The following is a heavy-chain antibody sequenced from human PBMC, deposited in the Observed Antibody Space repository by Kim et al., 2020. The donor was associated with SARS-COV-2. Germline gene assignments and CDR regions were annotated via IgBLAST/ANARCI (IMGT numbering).Heavy chain of an antibody. CDR1: GFTFSSYG. Sequence: GGSLRLSCAASGFTFSSYGMHWVRQAPGKGLEWVAVISYDGSNKYYADSVKGRFTISRDNSKNTLYLQMNSLRAEDTAVYYCAKDSLWSGYYDFWCGSNFFDYRGQGNLVTVSS. J-gene: IGHJ4*02. CDR2: ISYDGSNK. D-gene: IGHD3-3*01. CDR3: AKDSLWSGYYDFWCGSNFFDY. V-gene: IGHV3-30*18.